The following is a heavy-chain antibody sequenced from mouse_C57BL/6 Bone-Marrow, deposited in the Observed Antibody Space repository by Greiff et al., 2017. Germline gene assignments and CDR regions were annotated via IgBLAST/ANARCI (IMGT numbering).Heavy chain of an antibody. Sequence: QVHVKQSGAELARPGASVKLSCKASGYTFTSYGISWVKQRTGQGLEWIGEIYPRSGNTYYNEKFKGKATLTADKSSSTAYMELRSLTSEDSAVYFCFIGLRGYFDVWGTGTTVTVSS. J-gene: IGHJ1*03. D-gene: IGHD2-4*01. CDR1: GYTFTSYG. CDR3: FIGLRGYFDV. V-gene: IGHV1-81*01. CDR2: IYPRSGNT.